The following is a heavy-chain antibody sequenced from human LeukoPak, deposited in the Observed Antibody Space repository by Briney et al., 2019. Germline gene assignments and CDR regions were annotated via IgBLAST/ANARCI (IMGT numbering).Heavy chain of an antibody. Sequence: GRSLRLSCAASGFTFSSYGMHWVRQAPGKGLEWVAVISYDGSNKYYADSVKGRFTISRDNSKNTLYLQMNSLRAEDTAVYYCAKAPGIAVTDIWGQGTMVTVSS. CDR2: ISYDGSNK. CDR1: GFTFSSYG. CDR3: AKAPGIAVTDI. D-gene: IGHD6-19*01. V-gene: IGHV3-30*18. J-gene: IGHJ3*02.